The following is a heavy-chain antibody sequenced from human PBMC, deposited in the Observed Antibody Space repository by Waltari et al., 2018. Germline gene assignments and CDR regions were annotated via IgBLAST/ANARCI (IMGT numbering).Heavy chain of an antibody. CDR3: ARDPGPIVGAPDY. V-gene: IGHV1-2*02. Sequence: QVQLVQSGTEVKKPGASVKVSCQASGSSFTDYHLHWVRQTPGQGLEWRGWINPKKGDTGYAQNFLGRVTMTRDTSINTVYMDLSGLRSDDTAVFYCARDPGPIVGAPDYWGQGTLVTVSS. CDR1: GSSFTDYH. D-gene: IGHD1-26*01. J-gene: IGHJ4*02. CDR2: INPKKGDT.